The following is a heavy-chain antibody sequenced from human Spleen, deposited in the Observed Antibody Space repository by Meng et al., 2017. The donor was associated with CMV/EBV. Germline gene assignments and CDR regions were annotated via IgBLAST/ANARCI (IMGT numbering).Heavy chain of an antibody. CDR3: TRQGPEAFLSSRRYFDY. CDR2: ISPSSNSV. D-gene: IGHD6-13*01. V-gene: IGHV3-21*01. J-gene: IGHJ4*02. CDR1: GFTFSLYA. Sequence: GESLKISCAASGFTFSLYAMNWVRQAPGKGLEWVSSISPSSNSVYYAESLKRRFTVSRDNPKNSLYLQLRSLGVEDTAVYYCTRQGPEAFLSSRRYFDYWGQGTLVTVSS.